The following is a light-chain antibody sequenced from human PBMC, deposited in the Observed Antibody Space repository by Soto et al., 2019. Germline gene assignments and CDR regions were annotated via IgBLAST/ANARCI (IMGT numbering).Light chain of an antibody. V-gene: IGKV1D-13*01. CDR1: QVISSS. CDR2: SAS. J-gene: IGKJ4*01. Sequence: AIQLTQSPSSLSASVGDRVTITCRASQVISSSLAWYQQKPGKAPKVLISSASTLESGVPSRFSGSGSGTEFTLTITSLQPEDFATYYCQHFRDYPLTFGGGTKVEIK. CDR3: QHFRDYPLT.